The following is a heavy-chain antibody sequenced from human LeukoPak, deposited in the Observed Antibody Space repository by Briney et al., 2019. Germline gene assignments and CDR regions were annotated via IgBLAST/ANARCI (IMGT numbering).Heavy chain of an antibody. D-gene: IGHD5-24*01. CDR1: GGSISSYY. Sequence: KPSETLFLTCTVSGGSISSYYWSWIRQPPGKGLEWIGYIYTSGSTNYNPSLKSRVTISVDTSKNQFSLKLSSVTAADTAVYYCASQDGYGKGWFDPWGQGTLVTVSS. CDR2: IYTSGST. J-gene: IGHJ5*02. CDR3: ASQDGYGKGWFDP. V-gene: IGHV4-4*09.